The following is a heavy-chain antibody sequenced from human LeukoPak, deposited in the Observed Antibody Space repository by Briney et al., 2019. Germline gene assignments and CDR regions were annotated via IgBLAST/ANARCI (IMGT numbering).Heavy chain of an antibody. CDR2: IKQDGSEK. Sequence: GGSLRLSCAASGFTFSSYWMSWVRQAPGKGLEWVANIKQDGSEKYYVDSVKGRFTISRDNAKNSLYLQMNSLRAEDTAAYYCARGTSTSCYGRRCDYYYMDVWGKGTTVTISS. CDR3: ARGTSTSCYGRRCDYYYMDV. J-gene: IGHJ6*03. V-gene: IGHV3-7*03. CDR1: GFTFSSYW. D-gene: IGHD2-2*01.